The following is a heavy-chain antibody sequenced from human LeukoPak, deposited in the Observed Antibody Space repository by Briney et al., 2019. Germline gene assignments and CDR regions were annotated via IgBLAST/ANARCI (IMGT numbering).Heavy chain of an antibody. CDR3: ARSGRYYDILTGYYAEYYFDY. CDR1: GGSFSGYY. D-gene: IGHD3-9*01. Sequence: SETLSLTCAVYGGSFSGYYWSWIRQPPGKGLEWIGYIYYSGSTNYNPSLKSRVTISVDTSKNQFSLKLSSVTAADTAVYYCARSGRYYDILTGYYAEYYFDYWGQGTLVTVSS. V-gene: IGHV4-59*01. CDR2: IYYSGST. J-gene: IGHJ4*02.